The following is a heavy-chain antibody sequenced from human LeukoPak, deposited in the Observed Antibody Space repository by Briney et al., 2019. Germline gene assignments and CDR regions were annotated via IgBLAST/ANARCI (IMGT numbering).Heavy chain of an antibody. CDR3: ARDPYSSFFGAFDI. D-gene: IGHD6-6*01. V-gene: IGHV3-30-3*01. CDR2: ISYDGSNK. J-gene: IGHJ3*02. CDR1: GFTFSSYA. Sequence: GGSLRLSCAASGFTFSSYAMHCVRQAPGKGLEWVAVISYDGSNKYYADSVKGRFTISRDNSKNTLYLQMNSLRAEDTAVYYCARDPYSSFFGAFDIWGQGTMVTVSS.